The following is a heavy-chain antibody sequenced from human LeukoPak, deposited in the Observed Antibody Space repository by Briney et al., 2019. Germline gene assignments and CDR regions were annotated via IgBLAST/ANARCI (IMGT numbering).Heavy chain of an antibody. CDR1: GFTFTIYA. CDR3: ASLQYHLLSRYYYGMDV. CDR2: ISYDGSNK. D-gene: IGHD2-2*01. V-gene: IGHV3-30-3*01. Sequence: SLRLSCAPSGFTFTIYAMHWVRQAPGKGLEWVAVISYDGSNKYYADSVKGRFTISRDNSKNTLYLQMNSLRAEDTAVYYCASLQYHLLSRYYYGMDVWGQGTTVTVSS. J-gene: IGHJ6*02.